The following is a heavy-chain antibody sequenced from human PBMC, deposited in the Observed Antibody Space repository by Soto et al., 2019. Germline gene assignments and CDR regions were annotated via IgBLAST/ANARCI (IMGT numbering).Heavy chain of an antibody. CDR3: AKGEGQWELPL. CDR1: GGFVRSDP. CDR2: IIPVFGSP. J-gene: IGHJ4*02. V-gene: IGHV1-69*13. D-gene: IGHD1-7*01. Sequence: SVKVSCKASGGFVRSDPISWVRQAPGQGPEWIGGIIPVFGSPTYAEKFQGRVTITADESSRTAYLELTSLKSEDTAVYFCAKGEGQWELPLWGQGTQVTASS.